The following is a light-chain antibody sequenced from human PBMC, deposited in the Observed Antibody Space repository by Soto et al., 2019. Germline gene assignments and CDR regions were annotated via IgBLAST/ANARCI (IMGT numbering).Light chain of an antibody. Sequence: DIQMTPSPSTLSASVVDRVTITCRASQSISSWLAWYQQKPGKAPKLLIYDASSLESGVPSRFSGSGSGTEFTLTISSLQPDDFATYYCQQYNSYPLTCGGGTKGDIK. CDR3: QQYNSYPLT. V-gene: IGKV1-5*01. CDR1: QSISSW. J-gene: IGKJ4*01. CDR2: DAS.